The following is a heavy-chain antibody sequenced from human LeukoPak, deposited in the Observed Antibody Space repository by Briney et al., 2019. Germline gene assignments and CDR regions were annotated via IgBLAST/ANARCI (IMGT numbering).Heavy chain of an antibody. Sequence: GASVKVSCKASGYTFSNYYMHWVRQAPGQGLEWMGIINPSGGYTTYAQKFQGRVTMTRDTSTSTVSMELSSLRSEDTAVYFCARQEDSSGYYYYYWGQGTLATVSS. V-gene: IGHV1-46*01. CDR1: GYTFSNYY. D-gene: IGHD3-22*01. J-gene: IGHJ4*02. CDR3: ARQEDSSGYYYYY. CDR2: INPSGGYT.